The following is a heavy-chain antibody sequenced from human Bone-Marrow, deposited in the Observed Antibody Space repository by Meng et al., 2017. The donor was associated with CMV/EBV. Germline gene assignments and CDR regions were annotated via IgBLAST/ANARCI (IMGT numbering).Heavy chain of an antibody. V-gene: IGHV3-53*01. D-gene: IGHD5/OR15-5a*01. CDR1: GFTVSSNY. CDR3: AKDLPHASFDY. CDR2: IYSGGST. Sequence: GGSLRLSCTVSGFTVSSNYMNWVRRAPGKGLEWVSVIYSGGSTYYADSVKGRFTISRDNSKNTVYLQMNSLRAEDTAVYYCAKDLPHASFDYWGQGMLVTVSS. J-gene: IGHJ4*02.